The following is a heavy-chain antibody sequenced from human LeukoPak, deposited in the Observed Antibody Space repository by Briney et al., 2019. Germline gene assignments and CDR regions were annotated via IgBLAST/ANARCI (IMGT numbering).Heavy chain of an antibody. D-gene: IGHD3-3*01. J-gene: IGHJ5*02. CDR1: GGSISSGGYY. V-gene: IGHV4-31*03. CDR3: ARDVGDFWSGRDWFDP. Sequence: SETPSLTCTVSGGSISSGGYYWSWIRQHPGKGLEWIGYIYYSGSTYYNPSLKSRVTISVDTSKNQFSLKLSSVTAADTAVYYCARDVGDFWSGRDWFDPWGQGTLVTVSS. CDR2: IYYSGST.